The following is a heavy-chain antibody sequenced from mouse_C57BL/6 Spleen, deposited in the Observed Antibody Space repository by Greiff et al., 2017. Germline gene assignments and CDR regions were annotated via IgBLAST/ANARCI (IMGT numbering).Heavy chain of an antibody. V-gene: IGHV1-15*01. D-gene: IGHD1-1*01. CDR2: IDPETGGT. J-gene: IGHJ3*01. CDR1: GYTFTDYE. Sequence: QVQLKQSGAELVRPGASVTLSCKASGYTFTDYEMHWVKQTPVHGLEWIGAIDPETGGTAYNQKFKGKAILTADKSSSTAYMELRSLTSEDSAVYYCTRRGDGSSPFAYWGQGTLVTVSA. CDR3: TRRGDGSSPFAY.